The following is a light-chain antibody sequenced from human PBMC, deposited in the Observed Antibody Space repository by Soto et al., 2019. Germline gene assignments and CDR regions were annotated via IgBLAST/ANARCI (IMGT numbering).Light chain of an antibody. CDR2: AAS. Sequence: DIQLTQSPSFLSASVGDRVTITCRASQGISSYLAWYQQKPGKAPKLLIYAASTLQSGVPSRFSGSGSGTEFTLTLSSLQPEDFATYYCQQLNSYRALTFGGGTKVEIK. CDR3: QQLNSYRALT. CDR1: QGISSY. J-gene: IGKJ4*01. V-gene: IGKV1-9*01.